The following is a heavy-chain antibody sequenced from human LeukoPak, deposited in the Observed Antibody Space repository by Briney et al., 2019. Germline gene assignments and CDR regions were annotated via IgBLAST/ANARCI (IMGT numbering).Heavy chain of an antibody. D-gene: IGHD2-15*01. J-gene: IGHJ6*03. Sequence: SETLSLTCTVSGASIIDHYWSWFGQPPGGGLLWIAYIYSSVSTNYNPSLKSRVTISIDTSRSQFSLQLTSVTAADAGVYYCARQRCSGGSCYRVDQLYYMDVWGKGPRSPSP. CDR1: GASIIDHY. V-gene: IGHV4-4*09. CDR2: IYSSVST. CDR3: ARQRCSGGSCYRVDQLYYMDV.